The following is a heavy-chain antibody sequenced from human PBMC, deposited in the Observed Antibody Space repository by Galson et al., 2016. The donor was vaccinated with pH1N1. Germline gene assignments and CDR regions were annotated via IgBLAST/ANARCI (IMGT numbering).Heavy chain of an antibody. CDR3: ARDRVALTGIFDY. Sequence: TLSLTCTVSGGSISSSIYYWNWIRQPAGKGLEWIGRMYTSGTTTNNPSLESRVSISVATSKNQFSLRLSSVTAADPAVYFCARDRVALTGIFDYWGQGALVTVSS. V-gene: IGHV4-61*02. J-gene: IGHJ4*02. CDR1: GGSISSSIYY. D-gene: IGHD3-10*01. CDR2: MYTSGTT.